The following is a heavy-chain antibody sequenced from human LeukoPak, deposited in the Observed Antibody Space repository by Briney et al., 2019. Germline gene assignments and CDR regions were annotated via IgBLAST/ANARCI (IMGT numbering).Heavy chain of an antibody. CDR2: INTDSGNP. V-gene: IGHV7-4-1*02. D-gene: IGHD1-26*01. CDR1: GYSFNSQG. J-gene: IGHJ4*02. CDR3: ARDLYSRGAD. Sequence: ASVKVSCKASGYSFNSQGMNWVRQAPGQGLEWMGWINTDSGNPTYAQGFTGRFVFSLDSSVSTAYLQISNLMPEDTAKYYCARDLYSRGADWGQGTLVTVSS.